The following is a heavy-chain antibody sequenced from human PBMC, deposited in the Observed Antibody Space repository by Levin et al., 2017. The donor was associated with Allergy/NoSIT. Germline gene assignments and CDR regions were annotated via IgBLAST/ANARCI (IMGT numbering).Heavy chain of an antibody. CDR1: GGSISSGGYS. Sequence: SETLSLTCAVSGGSISSGGYSWSWIRQPPGKGLEWIGYIYHSGSTYYNPSLKSRVTISVDRSKNQFSLKLSSVTAADTAVYYCAREGLGNYFDYWGQGTLVTVSS. D-gene: IGHD5-12*01. V-gene: IGHV4-30-2*01. CDR2: IYHSGST. CDR3: AREGLGNYFDY. J-gene: IGHJ4*02.